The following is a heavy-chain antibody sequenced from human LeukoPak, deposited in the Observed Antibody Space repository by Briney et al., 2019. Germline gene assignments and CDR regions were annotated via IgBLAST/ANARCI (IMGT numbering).Heavy chain of an antibody. Sequence: SETLSLTCAVYGGSFSGYYWSWVRQPPGKGLEWIGEINHSGSTNYNPSLTSRGTISVDTSKNQFSLKLSSVTAADTAVYYCARSPRGGLGELSTGYFDYWGQGTLVTVSS. CDR3: ARSPRGGLGELSTGYFDY. CDR1: GGSFSGYY. V-gene: IGHV4-34*01. CDR2: INHSGST. D-gene: IGHD3-16*02. J-gene: IGHJ4*02.